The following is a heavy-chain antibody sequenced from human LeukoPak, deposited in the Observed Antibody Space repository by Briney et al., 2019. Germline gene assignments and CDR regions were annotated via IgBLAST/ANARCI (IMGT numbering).Heavy chain of an antibody. Sequence: SETLSLTCTVAGGSIRSYYWSWVRQPPGKGLEWIGYIYYDGSTNYNPSLKSRFTISVDTSKNQFSLKLSSVTAADTAVYYCARRANNYGSGYFDYWGQGTLVTVSS. V-gene: IGHV4-59*08. CDR3: ARRANNYGSGYFDY. CDR2: IYYDGST. CDR1: GGSIRSYY. J-gene: IGHJ4*02. D-gene: IGHD3-10*01.